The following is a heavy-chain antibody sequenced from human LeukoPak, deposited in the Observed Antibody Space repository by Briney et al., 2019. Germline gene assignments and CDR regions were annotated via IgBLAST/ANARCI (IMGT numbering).Heavy chain of an antibody. V-gene: IGHV1-18*04. Sequence: GASVMVSCKASGYTFTSYGISWVRQAPGQGLEWMGWISAYNGNTNYAQKLQDRVTMTTDTSTSTAYMELRSLRSDDTAVYYCARVRRDFDNAFDIWGQGTMVTVSS. CDR2: ISAYNGNT. J-gene: IGHJ3*02. CDR1: GYTFTSYG. CDR3: ARVRRDFDNAFDI.